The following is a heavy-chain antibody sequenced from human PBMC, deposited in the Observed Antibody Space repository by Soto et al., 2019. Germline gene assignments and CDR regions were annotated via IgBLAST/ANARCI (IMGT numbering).Heavy chain of an antibody. CDR3: APHVSCSGGSCQYDAFAI. CDR1: GFTVSSHA. CDR2: VTADGGT. Sequence: EVQVLESGGGLVQPGGSLRLSCEGSGFTVSSHAMTWIRQAPGKGPEWVSTVTADGGTYYADSVKGRFAMSRDTSENTLYLQMNSRGADDTAAYYCAPHVSCSGGSCQYDAFAIRGQGTMVTVSS. J-gene: IGHJ3*02. V-gene: IGHV3-23*01. D-gene: IGHD2-15*01.